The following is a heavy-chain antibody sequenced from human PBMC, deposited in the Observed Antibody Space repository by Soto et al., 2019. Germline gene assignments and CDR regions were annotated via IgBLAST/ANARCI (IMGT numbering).Heavy chain of an antibody. J-gene: IGHJ6*02. Sequence: PGGSLRLSCAASGFTFSRYWMSWVRQAPGKGLEWVANIKQSGSEKYYVHSVKGRFTISRDNAKNSVFLQMDSLRAEDTAVYYCAREWDSGSWAYYYGMDVWGQGTTVTVSS. D-gene: IGHD6-13*01. CDR2: IKQSGSEK. V-gene: IGHV3-7*03. CDR1: GFTFSRYW. CDR3: AREWDSGSWAYYYGMDV.